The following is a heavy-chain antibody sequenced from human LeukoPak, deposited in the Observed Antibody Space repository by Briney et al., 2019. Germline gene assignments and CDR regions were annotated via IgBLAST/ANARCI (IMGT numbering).Heavy chain of an antibody. CDR1: GYTFTSYG. CDR3: ARDLDQYSGRYGGFGHDF. D-gene: IGHD1-26*01. Sequence: VASVNVSCKASGYTFTSYGINWVRQAPGQGLEWMGWISAYNGNTNYAQKLQGRVTMTTDTSTSTAYMELRSLRSDDTAVYYCARDLDQYSGRYGGFGHDFWGQGILVTVSS. V-gene: IGHV1-18*01. CDR2: ISAYNGNT. J-gene: IGHJ4*02.